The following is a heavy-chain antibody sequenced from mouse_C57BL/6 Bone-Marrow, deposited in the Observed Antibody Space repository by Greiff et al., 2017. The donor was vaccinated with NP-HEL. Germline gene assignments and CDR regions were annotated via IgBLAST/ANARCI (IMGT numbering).Heavy chain of an antibody. CDR3: ARPYGSRLYWYFDV. CDR2: IYPRSGNT. J-gene: IGHJ1*03. V-gene: IGHV1-81*01. CDR1: GYTFTSYG. Sequence: QVHVKQSGAELARPGASVKLSCKASGYTFTSYGISWVKQRTGQGLEWIGEIYPRSGNTYYNEKFKGKATLTADKSSSTAYMVLRSLTSEDSAVYFCARPYGSRLYWYFDVWGTGTTVTVSS. D-gene: IGHD1-1*01.